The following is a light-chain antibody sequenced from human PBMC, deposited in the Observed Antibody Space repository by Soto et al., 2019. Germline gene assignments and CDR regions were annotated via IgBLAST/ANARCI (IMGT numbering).Light chain of an antibody. CDR2: AAS. CDR3: QQSHSFPRT. CDR1: QSISTY. Sequence: DIQMTQSPSSLSASVGDRVTITCLASQSISTYLNWYQQKPGNAPKVLIFAASSLLSGVPSRFSGSGSGTDFTLTITSLQPEDFATYYCQQSHSFPRTFGQGTKVE. V-gene: IGKV1-39*01. J-gene: IGKJ1*01.